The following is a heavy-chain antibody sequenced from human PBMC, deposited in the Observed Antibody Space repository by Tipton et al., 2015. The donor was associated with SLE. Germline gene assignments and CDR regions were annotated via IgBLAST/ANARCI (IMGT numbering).Heavy chain of an antibody. CDR2: IYTSGST. Sequence: TLSLTCTVSGGSISSGSYYWSWIRQPAGKGLEWIGRIYTSGSTNYNPSLKSRVTISVDTSKNQFSLKLSSVTAADTAVYYCARAPGLRYAFDIGGQGTMVTVSS. V-gene: IGHV4-61*02. CDR1: GGSISSGSYY. D-gene: IGHD5-12*01. J-gene: IGHJ3*02. CDR3: ARAPGLRYAFDI.